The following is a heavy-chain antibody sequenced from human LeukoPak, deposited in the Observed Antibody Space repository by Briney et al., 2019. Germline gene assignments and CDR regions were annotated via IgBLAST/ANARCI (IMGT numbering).Heavy chain of an antibody. CDR3: ARGVVVRGLVNDAFDI. D-gene: IGHD3-10*01. CDR1: GESISSHY. J-gene: IGHJ3*02. V-gene: IGHV4-59*11. Sequence: SETLSLTCNVSGESISSHYWSWTRQSPGKGLEWIGYITNSGTTKFNPSLKSRVTISRDTSKNQISLRLSSVTAADTAVYYCARGVVVRGLVNDAFDIWGQGTMVTVSA. CDR2: ITNSGTT.